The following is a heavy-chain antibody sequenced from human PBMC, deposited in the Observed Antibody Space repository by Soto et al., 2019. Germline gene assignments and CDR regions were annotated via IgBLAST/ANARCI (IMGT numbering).Heavy chain of an antibody. J-gene: IGHJ4*02. CDR3: ATGYSYGYDYFDY. CDR1: GGSISSGGYY. CDR2: IYYSGST. V-gene: IGHV4-31*03. D-gene: IGHD5-18*01. Sequence: SETLSLTCTVSGGSISSGGYYWSWIRQHPGKGLEWIGYIYYSGSTYYNPSLKSRVTISVDTSKNQFSLKLSSVTAADTAVYYCATGYSYGYDYFDYWGQGTLVTVSS.